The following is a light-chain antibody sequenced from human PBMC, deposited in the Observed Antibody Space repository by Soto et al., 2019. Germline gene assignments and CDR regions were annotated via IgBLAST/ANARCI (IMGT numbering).Light chain of an antibody. Sequence: DIQMTQSPSSLSASVGDRVTITCRASQSISSYLNWYQQKPGKAPKLLIYAASSFQSGVPSRFSGSGSGTDFTLTISSLQPEDFATYYCQQSYSKPWTFGQGTKVDIK. V-gene: IGKV1-39*01. CDR1: QSISSY. CDR2: AAS. J-gene: IGKJ1*01. CDR3: QQSYSKPWT.